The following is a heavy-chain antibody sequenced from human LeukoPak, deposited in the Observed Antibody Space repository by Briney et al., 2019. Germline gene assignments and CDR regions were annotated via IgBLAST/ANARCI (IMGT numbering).Heavy chain of an antibody. V-gene: IGHV1-2*02. J-gene: IGHJ5*02. CDR3: AREYLCSTTTCYHYSDP. D-gene: IGHD2-2*01. CDR1: GYTFTGYY. CDR2: INPNSGST. Sequence: ASVKVSCKASGYTFTGYYIHWVRQAPRQGLEWMGWINPNSGSTNFAQTFQGRVTMTRDTSISTAYMELTRLRSDDTAVYFCAREYLCSTTTCYHYSDPWGQGTLVTVSS.